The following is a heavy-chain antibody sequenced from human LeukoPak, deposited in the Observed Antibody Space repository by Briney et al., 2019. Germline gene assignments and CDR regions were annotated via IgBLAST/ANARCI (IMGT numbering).Heavy chain of an antibody. D-gene: IGHD2-15*01. V-gene: IGHV4-31*03. CDR2: IYYSGST. CDR1: GGSISSGGYH. Sequence: SETLSLTCTVSGGSISSGGYHWSWIRQHPGKGLEWIGYIYYSGSTYYNPFLKSRVTISVDTSKNQFSLKLSSVTAADTAVHYCARGGGYCSGGSCYAYWYFDYWGQGTLVTVSS. J-gene: IGHJ4*02. CDR3: ARGGGYCSGGSCYAYWYFDY.